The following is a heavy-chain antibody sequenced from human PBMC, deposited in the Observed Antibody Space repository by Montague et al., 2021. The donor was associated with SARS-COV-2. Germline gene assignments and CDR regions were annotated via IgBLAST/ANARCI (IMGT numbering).Heavy chain of an antibody. CDR2: INNSGST. Sequence: SETLSLTCAVYGGSFSGHYWSWIRQPLGKGLEWIGEINNSGSTNYNPSLKSRVTISVDTSMNQFSLKLHSVTAADTAVYYCARGRIEVSMIVVVLTGASYYMDVWGKGTTVTVSS. J-gene: IGHJ6*03. V-gene: IGHV4-34*01. CDR3: ARGRIEVSMIVVVLTGASYYMDV. D-gene: IGHD3-22*01. CDR1: GGSFSGHY.